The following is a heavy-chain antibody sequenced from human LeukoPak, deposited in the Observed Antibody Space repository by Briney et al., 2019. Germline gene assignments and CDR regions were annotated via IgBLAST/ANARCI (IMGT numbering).Heavy chain of an antibody. CDR1: GFTFSSYL. CDR2: INNDGSSG. CDR3: ARDHYGSSFGY. J-gene: IGHJ4*02. D-gene: IGHD3-10*01. V-gene: IGHV3-74*01. Sequence: GGSLRLSCGASGFTFSSYLMHWVRQAPGRGLVWISRINNDGSSGYYADSVKGRFTISRDNAKNTLDLQMNSLRAEDTAVYYCARDHYGSSFGYWGQGTLVTVSS.